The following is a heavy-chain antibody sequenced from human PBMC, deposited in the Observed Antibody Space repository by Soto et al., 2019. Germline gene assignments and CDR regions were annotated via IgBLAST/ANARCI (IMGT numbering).Heavy chain of an antibody. CDR1: GGSISRYY. CDR2: LYNSGST. D-gene: IGHD2-15*01. Sequence: SETLSLTCTVSGGSISRYYWSWIRQSPGKGLEWIGYLYNSGSTVYNPSLKSRVTISVDTSKNQFSLKLSSVTAADTAVYYCARVVLDCSGGSCYTKGFDYWGQGTLVTVSS. J-gene: IGHJ4*02. V-gene: IGHV4-59*08. CDR3: ARVVLDCSGGSCYTKGFDY.